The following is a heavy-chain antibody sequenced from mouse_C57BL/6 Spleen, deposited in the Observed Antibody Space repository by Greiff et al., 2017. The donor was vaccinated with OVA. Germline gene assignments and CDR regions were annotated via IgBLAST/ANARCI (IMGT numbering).Heavy chain of an antibody. CDR2: ISSGSSTI. J-gene: IGHJ4*01. V-gene: IGHV5-17*01. Sequence: EVQVVESGGGLVKPGGSLKLSCAASGFTFSDYGMHWVRQAPEKGLEWVAYISSGSSTIYYADTVKGRFTISRDNAKNTLFLQMTSLRSEDTAMYYCARLSNSYAMDYWGQGTSVTVSS. CDR1: GFTFSDYG. D-gene: IGHD2-5*01. CDR3: ARLSNSYAMDY.